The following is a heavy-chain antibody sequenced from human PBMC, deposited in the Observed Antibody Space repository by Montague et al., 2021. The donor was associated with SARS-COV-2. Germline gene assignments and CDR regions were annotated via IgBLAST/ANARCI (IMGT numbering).Heavy chain of an antibody. J-gene: IGHJ4*02. CDR2: VDNSGST. Sequence: SETLSLTCTVSGDSIRTNYWSWIRQPPGQRLEWIGYVDNSGSTDYSPSLKSRVTISLETSKRQFSLRLSSVTEADTAVYYCTTGEGVYGWRYYFDYWSQGTLVTVSS. CDR1: GDSIRTNY. CDR3: TTGEGVYGWRYYFDY. D-gene: IGHD6-19*01. V-gene: IGHV4-59*01.